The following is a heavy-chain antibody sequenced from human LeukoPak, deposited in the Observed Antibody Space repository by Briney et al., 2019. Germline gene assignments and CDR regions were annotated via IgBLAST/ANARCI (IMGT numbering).Heavy chain of an antibody. CDR1: GGTFSIYA. D-gene: IGHD3-3*01. J-gene: IGHJ4*02. Sequence: GASVTVSYKPSGGTFSIYAISWVRQAPGQGLEWMGRIIPILGIANYAQKFQGRVTITADKSTSTAYMELSSLRSEDTAVYYGPSANYDFSDYWGEGALVTVSS. CDR2: IIPILGIA. CDR3: PSANYDFSDY. V-gene: IGHV1-69*04.